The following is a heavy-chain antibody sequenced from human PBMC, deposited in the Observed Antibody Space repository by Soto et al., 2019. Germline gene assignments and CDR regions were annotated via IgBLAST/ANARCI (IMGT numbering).Heavy chain of an antibody. D-gene: IGHD3-22*01. J-gene: IGHJ4*02. CDR2: IWYDGSNK. CDR1: GFTFSSYG. V-gene: IGHV3-33*01. Sequence: QVQLVESGGGVVQPGRSLRLSCAASGFTFSSYGMHWVRQAPGKGLEWVAVIWYDGSNKYYADSVKGRFTISRDNSKNTLYLQMNSLRAEDTAVYYCARDYASSSLLGYWGQVTLVTVSS. CDR3: ARDYASSSLLGY.